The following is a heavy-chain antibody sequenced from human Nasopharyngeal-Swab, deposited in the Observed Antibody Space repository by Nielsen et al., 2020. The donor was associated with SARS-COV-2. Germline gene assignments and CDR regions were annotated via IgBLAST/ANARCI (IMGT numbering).Heavy chain of an antibody. V-gene: IGHV1-69*06. CDR3: ARDIPTVTPGYFDY. D-gene: IGHD4-17*01. J-gene: IGHJ4*02. Sequence: WVRQAPGQGLEWMGGIIPIFGTANYAQKFQGRVTITADKSTSTAYMELSSLRSEDTAVYYCARDIPTVTPGYFDYWGQGTLVTVSS. CDR2: IIPIFGTA.